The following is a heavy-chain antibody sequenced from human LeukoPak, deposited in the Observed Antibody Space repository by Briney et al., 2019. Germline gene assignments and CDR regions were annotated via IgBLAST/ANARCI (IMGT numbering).Heavy chain of an antibody. CDR2: IKQDGSEK. CDR1: EFTFSSYW. J-gene: IGHJ5*02. D-gene: IGHD2-2*01. V-gene: IGHV3-7*01. Sequence: PGGSLRLSCAASEFTFSSYWMTWVRQAPGKGLEWVANIKQDGSEKYYVDSVKGRFTISRDNAKNSLYLQMNSLRAEDTAVYYCARDRAPIVVVPAAMSFSWFDPWGQGTLVTVSS. CDR3: ARDRAPIVVVPAAMSFSWFDP.